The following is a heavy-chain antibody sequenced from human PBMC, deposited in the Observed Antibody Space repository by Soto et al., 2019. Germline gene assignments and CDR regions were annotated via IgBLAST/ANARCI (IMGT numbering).Heavy chain of an antibody. J-gene: IGHJ3*01. CDR3: ARDHCSGGTCYEDAFDV. Sequence: GGSLRLSCAASGFTFSDYYMSWMRQAPGKGLEWLSYISGSGDTIYYADSVRGRFTISRDNAKKSLYLQMNSLRAEDTALYYCARDHCSGGTCYEDAFDVWGQGTMVTVSS. V-gene: IGHV3-11*01. CDR1: GFTFSDYY. D-gene: IGHD2-15*01. CDR2: ISGSGDTI.